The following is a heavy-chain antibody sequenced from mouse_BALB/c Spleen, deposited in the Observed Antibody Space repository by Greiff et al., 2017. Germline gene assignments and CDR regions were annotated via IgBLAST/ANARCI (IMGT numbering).Heavy chain of an antibody. CDR3: ASGWVGYWYFDV. CDR2: IYPGDGDT. CDR1: GYTFTSYW. V-gene: IGHV1-87*01. J-gene: IGHJ1*01. D-gene: IGHD1-1*02. Sequence: QVQLQQSGAELARPGASVKLSCKASGYTFTSYWMQWVKQRPGQGLEWIGAIYPGDGDTRYTQKFKGKATLTADKSSSTAYMQLSSLASEDSAVYYCASGWVGYWYFDVWGAGTTVTVSS.